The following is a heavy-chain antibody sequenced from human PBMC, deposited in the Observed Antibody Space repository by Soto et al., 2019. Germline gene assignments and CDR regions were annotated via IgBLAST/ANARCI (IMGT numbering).Heavy chain of an antibody. CDR1: GFSLSTSGVG. V-gene: IGHV2-5*02. J-gene: IGHJ4*02. CDR3: AHRGRHCSRTNCYPYFDS. Sequence: QITLMESGPTLVKPTQTLTLTCTFSGFSLSTSGVGVGWIRQPPGKALECLAVIFWDEDKPYSPSLQSRLTITTDNSTNQVVLTMANMDPVDTATYYAAHRGRHCSRTNCYPYFDSWGQGTLVTVSS. D-gene: IGHD2-2*01. CDR2: IFWDEDK.